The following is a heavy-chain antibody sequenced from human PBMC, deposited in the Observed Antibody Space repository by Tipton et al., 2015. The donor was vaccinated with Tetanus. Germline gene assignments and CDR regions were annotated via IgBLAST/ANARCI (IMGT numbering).Heavy chain of an antibody. CDR2: INHSGST. D-gene: IGHD1-14*01. J-gene: IGHJ6*02. V-gene: IGHV4-39*01. CDR3: ARRTGYFYAMDV. CDR1: GGSISSGGYY. Sequence: GLVKPSQTLSLTCTVSGGSISSGGYYWSWIRQHPGKGLEWIGEINHSGSTNYNPSLKSRVTISVDTSKNQFSLNLRSVTAADTAVYYCARRTGYFYAMDVWGQGTTVTVSS.